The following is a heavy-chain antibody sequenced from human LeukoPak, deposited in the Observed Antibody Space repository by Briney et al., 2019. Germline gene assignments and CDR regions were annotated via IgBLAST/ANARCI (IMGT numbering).Heavy chain of an antibody. J-gene: IGHJ3*02. CDR1: GGSISGYY. D-gene: IGHD3-22*01. CDR2: IYYSGST. CDR3: ARGGLENGYHSNDGFDI. Sequence: SETLSLTCTVSGGSISGYYWSWIRQPPGLGLEWIGYIYYSGSTKYNPSLKSRVTMSVDTSRNQFSLKLSSVTAADTAVYYCARGGLENGYHSNDGFDIWGQGTMVTVSS. V-gene: IGHV4-59*01.